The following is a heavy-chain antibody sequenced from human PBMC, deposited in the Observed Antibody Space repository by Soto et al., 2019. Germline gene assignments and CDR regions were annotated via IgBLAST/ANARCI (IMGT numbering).Heavy chain of an antibody. CDR1: GFTFSSYS. J-gene: IGHJ4*02. CDR3: ARGPDIVLMVYGREEGI. Sequence: GGSLRLSCAASGFTFSSYSMNWVRQAPGKGLEWVSSISSSSSYIYYADSVKGRFTISRDNAKNSLYLQMNSLRAEDTAVYYCARGPDIVLMVYGREEGIGGQGTLVTVSS. D-gene: IGHD2-8*01. CDR2: ISSSSSYI. V-gene: IGHV3-21*01.